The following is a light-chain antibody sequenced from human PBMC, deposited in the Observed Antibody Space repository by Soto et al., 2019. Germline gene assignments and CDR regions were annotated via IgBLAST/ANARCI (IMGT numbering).Light chain of an antibody. J-gene: IGKJ2*01. CDR3: QQYGSSLPYT. CDR1: QSVSNSY. CDR2: DAS. Sequence: EIVLTQSPGTLSLSPGERATLFCRASQSVSNSYLAWYQQKPGQAPRLLISDASNRAAAIPDRFSGSGSGTDFTLTISRLEPEDFAVYYCQQYGSSLPYTFGQGTKLEIK. V-gene: IGKV3-20*01.